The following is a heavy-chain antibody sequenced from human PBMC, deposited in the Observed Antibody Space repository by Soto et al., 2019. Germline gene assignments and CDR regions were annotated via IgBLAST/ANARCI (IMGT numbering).Heavy chain of an antibody. CDR3: AREQYSGYDSTYYYYGMDV. V-gene: IGHV3-7*03. J-gene: IGHJ6*02. D-gene: IGHD5-12*01. CDR1: GFTFSSYW. CDR2: IKQDGSEK. Sequence: EVQLVESGGGLVQPGGSLRLSCAASGFTFSSYWMSWVRQAPGKGLEWVANIKQDGSEKYYVDSVQGRFTISRDNAKNSLYLQMNSLRAEDTAVYYCAREQYSGYDSTYYYYGMDVWGQGTTVTVSS.